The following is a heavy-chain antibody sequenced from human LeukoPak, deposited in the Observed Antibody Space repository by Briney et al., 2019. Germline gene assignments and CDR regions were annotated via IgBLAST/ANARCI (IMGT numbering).Heavy chain of an antibody. D-gene: IGHD3-22*01. CDR1: GFTFTSYA. CDR3: AALDSSGYNAFDI. V-gene: IGHV1-58*02. CDR2: IVVGSGNT. J-gene: IGHJ3*02. Sequence: SVKVSCKASGFTFTSYAMQWVRQARGQRLEWIGWIVVGSGNTNYAQKFQERVTITRDMSTSTAYMELSSLRSEDTAVYYCAALDSSGYNAFDIWGQGTMVTVSS.